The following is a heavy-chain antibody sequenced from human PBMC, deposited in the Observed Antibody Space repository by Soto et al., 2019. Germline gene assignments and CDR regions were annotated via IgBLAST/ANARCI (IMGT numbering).Heavy chain of an antibody. D-gene: IGHD7-27*01. V-gene: IGHV4-34*01. CDR2: INHSGST. CDR1: GGSFSGYY. Sequence: PSETLSLTCAVYGGSFSGYYWSWIRQPPGKGLEWIGEINHSGSTNYNPSLKSRVTIPVDTSKNQFSLKLSSVTSADTAVYYCARGWGRIFDYWGQGTLVTVSS. J-gene: IGHJ4*02. CDR3: ARGWGRIFDY.